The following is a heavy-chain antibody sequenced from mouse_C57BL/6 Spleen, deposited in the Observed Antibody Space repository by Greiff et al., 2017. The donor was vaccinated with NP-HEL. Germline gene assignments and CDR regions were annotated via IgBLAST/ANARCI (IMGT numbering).Heavy chain of an antibody. Sequence: QVQLKESGPELVKPGASVKLSCKASGYTFTSYDINWVKQRPGQGLEWIGWIYPRDGSTKYNEKFKGKATLTVDTSSRTAYMELHSLTSEDSAVYFCARGDYYGSSPLGCFDVWGTGTTVTVSS. CDR2: IYPRDGST. D-gene: IGHD1-1*01. J-gene: IGHJ1*03. V-gene: IGHV1-85*01. CDR1: GYTFTSYD. CDR3: ARGDYYGSSPLGCFDV.